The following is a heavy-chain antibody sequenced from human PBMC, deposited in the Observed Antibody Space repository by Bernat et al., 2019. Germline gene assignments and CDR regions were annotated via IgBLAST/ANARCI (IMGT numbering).Heavy chain of an antibody. CDR2: IDAAGSDT. D-gene: IGHD4-4*01. CDR3: ASGYSNGNDPGC. J-gene: IGHJ4*02. CDR1: GFTFSRYW. V-gene: IGHV3-74*01. Sequence: APLVQSGGGRVQPVESLRLSCAASGFTFSRYWAHWVRQPPGKGLVWVSRIDAAGSDTTYTESVVGRFTISRDNARNTLYVHMSSLRVEETAVYYSASGYSNGNDPGCWGQGTLVTVSS.